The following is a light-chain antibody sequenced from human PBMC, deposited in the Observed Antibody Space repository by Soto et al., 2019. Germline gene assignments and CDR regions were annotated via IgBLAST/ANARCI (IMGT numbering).Light chain of an antibody. V-gene: IGLV1-40*01. J-gene: IGLJ3*02. CDR3: QSYASSLSAVV. CDR1: SSNIGADYD. Sequence: QSVLTQPPSVSGAPGQRVTISCTGSSSNIGADYDVHWYQQLPGPAPKLLIYGNSNRPSGVPDRFSGSKSGTSASLAITGLQAEDEADYYCQSYASSLSAVVFGGGTKLTVL. CDR2: GNS.